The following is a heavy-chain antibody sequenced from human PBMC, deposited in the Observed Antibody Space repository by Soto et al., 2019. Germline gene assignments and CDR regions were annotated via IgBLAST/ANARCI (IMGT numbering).Heavy chain of an antibody. CDR2: IWYDGSNK. D-gene: IGHD1-1*01. CDR3: ASVYKPERPYDAFDI. Sequence: QVQLVESGGGVVQPGRSLRLSCAASGFTFSSYGMHWVRQAPGKGLEWVAVIWYDGSNKYYADSVKGRFTISRDNSKNTLYLQMNSLRAEDTAVYYCASVYKPERPYDAFDIWGQGTMVTVSS. CDR1: GFTFSSYG. V-gene: IGHV3-33*01. J-gene: IGHJ3*02.